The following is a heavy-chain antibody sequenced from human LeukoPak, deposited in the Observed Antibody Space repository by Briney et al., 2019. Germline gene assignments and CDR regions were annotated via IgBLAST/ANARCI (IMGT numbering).Heavy chain of an antibody. Sequence: GGSLRLTCAASGFTFSSYAMSWVRQAPGKGLEWVSGISGSDGSTNYADSVKGRFTISRDNSKNTLYLQMNSLRAEDTAVYYCAKIRPPAYDIWGQGTMVTVSS. J-gene: IGHJ3*02. D-gene: IGHD3-3*02. CDR1: GFTFSSYA. CDR3: AKIRPPAYDI. CDR2: ISGSDGST. V-gene: IGHV3-23*01.